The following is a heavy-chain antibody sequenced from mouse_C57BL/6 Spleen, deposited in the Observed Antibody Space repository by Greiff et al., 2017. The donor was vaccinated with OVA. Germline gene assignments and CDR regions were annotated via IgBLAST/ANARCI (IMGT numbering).Heavy chain of an antibody. CDR2: IDPSDSET. CDR1: GYTFTSYW. J-gene: IGHJ2*01. Sequence: QVQLQQPGAELVRPGSSVKLSCKASGYTFTSYWMHWVKQRPIQGLEWIGNIDPSDSETHYNQKFKDKATLTVDKSSSTAYLQLSSLTSEDSADYYGARGGITTVGYWGQGTTLTVSS. D-gene: IGHD1-1*01. V-gene: IGHV1-52*01. CDR3: ARGGITTVGY.